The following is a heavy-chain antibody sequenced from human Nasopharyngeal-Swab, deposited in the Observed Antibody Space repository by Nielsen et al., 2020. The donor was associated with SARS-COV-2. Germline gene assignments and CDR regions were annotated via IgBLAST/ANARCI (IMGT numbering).Heavy chain of an antibody. V-gene: IGHV4-4*07. Sequence: GSLSLSCTVSGGSISSYYWSWIRQPAGKGLEWIGRIYTSGSTNYNPSLKSRVTMSVDTSKNQFSLKLSSVTAADTAVYYCARGSITGTTGAWFDPWGQGTLVTVSS. CDR3: ARGSITGTTGAWFDP. CDR1: GGSISSYY. J-gene: IGHJ5*02. CDR2: IYTSGST. D-gene: IGHD1-7*01.